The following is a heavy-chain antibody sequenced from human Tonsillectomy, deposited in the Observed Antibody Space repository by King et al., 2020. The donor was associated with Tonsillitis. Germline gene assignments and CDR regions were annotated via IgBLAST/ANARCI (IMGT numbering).Heavy chain of an antibody. CDR1: GFTFSSYA. V-gene: IGHV3-23*04. Sequence: VQLVESGGGLVQPGGSLRLSCADSGFTFSSYAMSWVRQAPGKGLEWVSVISGSGGSTYYADSAKGRFTISRDTSKNTLYLQMNSLRAEDTAVYYCAKAQACSSTSCYFLFNYYYMDLWGKGTTVTVSS. J-gene: IGHJ6*03. D-gene: IGHD2-2*01. CDR2: ISGSGGST. CDR3: AKAQACSSTSCYFLFNYYYMDL.